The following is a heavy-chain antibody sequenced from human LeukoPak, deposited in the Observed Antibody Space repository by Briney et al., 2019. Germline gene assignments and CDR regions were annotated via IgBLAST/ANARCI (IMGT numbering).Heavy chain of an antibody. D-gene: IGHD2-15*01. V-gene: IGHV3-21*04. J-gene: IGHJ4*02. Sequence: GGSLRLSCAASGFTFSSYSMNWVRQAPGKGLEWVSSISSSSSYIYYADSVKGRFTISRDNAKNSLYLQMNSLRAEDTAVYYCAKEPLGYCSGGSCPFDYWGQGTLVTVSS. CDR3: AKEPLGYCSGGSCPFDY. CDR1: GFTFSSYS. CDR2: ISSSSSYI.